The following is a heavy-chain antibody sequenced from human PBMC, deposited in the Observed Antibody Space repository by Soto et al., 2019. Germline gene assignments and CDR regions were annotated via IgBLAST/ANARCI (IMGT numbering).Heavy chain of an antibody. V-gene: IGHV1-69*13. J-gene: IGHJ4*02. D-gene: IGHD1-26*01. CDR1: GGTFSSYA. CDR2: IIPIFGTA. Sequence: SVKVSCKASGGTFSSYAISWVRQAPGQGLEWMGGIIPIFGTANYAQKFQGRVTITADESTSTAYMELSSLRSEDTAAYYCARPVGATGFGYFDYWGQGTLVTVSS. CDR3: ARPVGATGFGYFDY.